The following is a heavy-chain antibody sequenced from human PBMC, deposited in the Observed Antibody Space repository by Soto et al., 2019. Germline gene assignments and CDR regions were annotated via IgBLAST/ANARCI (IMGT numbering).Heavy chain of an antibody. CDR2: ISSRGNNI. D-gene: IGHD6-25*01. V-gene: IGHV3-48*02. J-gene: IGHJ6*02. CDR1: GFSFTTYS. CDR3: ARQRDYFGMDV. Sequence: EVQLVESGGGLVQPGGSLRLSCAASGFSFTTYSMNWVRQAPGKGLEWVSYISSRGNNIYYADSVRGRFTISRDNAKNSLFLEMDTLRDDDTAVYYRARQRDYFGMDVWGQGTTVTVSS.